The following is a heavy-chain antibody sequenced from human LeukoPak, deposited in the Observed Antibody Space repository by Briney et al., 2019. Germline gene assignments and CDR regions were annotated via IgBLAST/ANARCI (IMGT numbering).Heavy chain of an antibody. CDR1: GFTFSSYA. CDR2: ISGSGGST. Sequence: GGSLRLSCAASGFTFSSYAMSWVRQAPGKGLEWVSAISGSGGSTYYADSVKGRFTISRDNSKNTLYLQMNSLRAEDTAVYYCAEAHYDSSGYPLDYWGQGTLVTVSS. D-gene: IGHD3-22*01. J-gene: IGHJ4*02. CDR3: AEAHYDSSGYPLDY. V-gene: IGHV3-23*01.